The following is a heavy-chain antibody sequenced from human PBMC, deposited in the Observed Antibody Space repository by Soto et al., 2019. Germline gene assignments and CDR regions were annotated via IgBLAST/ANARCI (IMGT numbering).Heavy chain of an antibody. CDR3: AREQIMTGTRSFDY. Sequence: ASVKVSCKASGYTFTGNYVHWVRQAPGQGLEWLGWINPHSGGTDYAQGFQGRVTMTRDTSISTAYMELSRLTSDDTAVYYCAREQIMTGTRSFDYWGQGTLVTVSS. D-gene: IGHD1-7*01. J-gene: IGHJ4*02. V-gene: IGHV1-2*02. CDR2: INPHSGGT. CDR1: GYTFTGNY.